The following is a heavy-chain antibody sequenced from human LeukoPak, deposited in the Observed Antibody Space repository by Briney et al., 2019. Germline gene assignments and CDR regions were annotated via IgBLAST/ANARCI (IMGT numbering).Heavy chain of an antibody. CDR3: ARQTEPDYKTSGWYFDL. Sequence: SSETLSLTCTVSGYSISSGYYWGWIRQPPGKGLEWIGSIYHSGSTYYNPSLKSRVTISIDTSKDQFSLKLTSVTAADTAVYYCARQTEPDYKTSGWYFDLWGRGTLVTVSS. J-gene: IGHJ2*01. D-gene: IGHD1-14*01. V-gene: IGHV4-38-2*02. CDR1: GYSISSGYY. CDR2: IYHSGST.